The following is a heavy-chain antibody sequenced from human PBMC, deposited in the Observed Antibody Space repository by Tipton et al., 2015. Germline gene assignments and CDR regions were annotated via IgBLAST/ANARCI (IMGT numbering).Heavy chain of an antibody. Sequence: TLSLTCTVSGVSISSGGYYWAWIRQPPGKGLEWIGYIYNNGITDYSPSLTSRVTISVDASKNQFSLNLNSVTAADTAVYYCARGRRSRMIVVMSRGAFDIWGQGTMVTVSS. V-gene: IGHV4-61*08. J-gene: IGHJ3*02. D-gene: IGHD3-22*01. CDR3: ARGRRSRMIVVMSRGAFDI. CDR2: IYNNGIT. CDR1: GVSISSGGYY.